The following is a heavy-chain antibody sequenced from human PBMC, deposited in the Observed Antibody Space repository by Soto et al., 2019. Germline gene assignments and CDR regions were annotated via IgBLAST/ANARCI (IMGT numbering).Heavy chain of an antibody. V-gene: IGHV4-31*03. CDR1: CGSISSGAYY. J-gene: IGHJ3*02. CDR2: IYYSGNT. CDR3: ARARLRAVYSFDI. D-gene: IGHD5-12*01. Sequence: PSETLSLTSSVSCGSISSGAYYWTWIRQRPGKGLEWIGYIYYSGNTYSSPSLKSRLSISLDTSKNQFSLRLSSVTAADTAMYYCARARLRAVYSFDIWGQGTVVTVSS.